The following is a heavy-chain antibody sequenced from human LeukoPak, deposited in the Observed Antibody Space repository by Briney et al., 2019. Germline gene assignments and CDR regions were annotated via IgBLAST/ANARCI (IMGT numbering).Heavy chain of an antibody. Sequence: ASVKVSCRASCYTFTRYGISWVRQAPGQGREWMVCIRAYNDNTNYAQRLQGRDNMNTDTSTSTAYMELRSLRYDDTAVYYCARDGYSSSWYYFDCWGQGSLVTVRS. V-gene: IGHV1-18*01. CDR2: IRAYNDNT. CDR1: CYTFTRYG. CDR3: ARDGYSSSWYYFDC. D-gene: IGHD6-13*01. J-gene: IGHJ4*02.